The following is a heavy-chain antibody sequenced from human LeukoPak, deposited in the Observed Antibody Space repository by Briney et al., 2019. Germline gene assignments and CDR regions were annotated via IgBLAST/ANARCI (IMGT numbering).Heavy chain of an antibody. Sequence: SVKVSCKASGGTFSSYAISWVRQAPGQGLEWMGRIIPILGIANYAQKFQGRVTITADKSTSTAYMELSSLRSEDTAVYYCARTYAYDSSGYRGFWFDPWGQGTLVTVSS. CDR2: IIPILGIA. J-gene: IGHJ5*02. CDR3: ARTYAYDSSGYRGFWFDP. D-gene: IGHD3-22*01. CDR1: GGTFSSYA. V-gene: IGHV1-69*04.